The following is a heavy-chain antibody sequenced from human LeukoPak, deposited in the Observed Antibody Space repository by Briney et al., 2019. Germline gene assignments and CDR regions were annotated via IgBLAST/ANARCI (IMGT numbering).Heavy chain of an antibody. CDR2: MNPNSGNT. CDR1: RYTFTSYD. CDR3: ARKNYGSNRWFDP. V-gene: IGHV1-8*01. J-gene: IGHJ5*02. Sequence: ASVKVSCKASRYTFTSYDINWVRQATGQGLEWMGWMNPNSGNTGYAQKFQGRVTMTRNTSIRTAYMELSSLRSEDTAVYYCARKNYGSNRWFDPWGQGTLVTVSS. D-gene: IGHD4/OR15-4a*01.